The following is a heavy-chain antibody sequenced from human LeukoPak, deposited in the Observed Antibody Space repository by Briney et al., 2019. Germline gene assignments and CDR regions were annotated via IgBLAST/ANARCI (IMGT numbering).Heavy chain of an antibody. D-gene: IGHD2-8*01. Sequence: SVKVSCKATGYTLSDSYIHWVRQGPQPGLKWMGWITPGSGATRYAEKFQGRVAMTRDKSITTAYMVLRTLGFDYRATYYCARDTYHSNSLVSSGQGTLFTVSS. J-gene: IGHJ5*02. CDR2: ITPGSGAT. CDR1: GYTLSDSY. CDR3: ARDTYHSNSLVS. V-gene: IGHV1-2*02.